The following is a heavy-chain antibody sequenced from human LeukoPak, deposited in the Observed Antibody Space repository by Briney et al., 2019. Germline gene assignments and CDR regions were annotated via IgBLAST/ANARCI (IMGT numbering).Heavy chain of an antibody. CDR2: ISGSGTST. CDR1: GFTFSNYA. Sequence: PGGSLRLSCAASGFTFSNYAMTWVRQAPGKGLEWVSGISGSGTSTYHADSVKGRFTISRDNSKNTLYLQMNSLRAEDTAVYFCAKAPSFDYGGNSGVDYWGQGTLVTVSS. CDR3: AKAPSFDYGGNSGVDY. D-gene: IGHD4-23*01. J-gene: IGHJ4*02. V-gene: IGHV3-23*01.